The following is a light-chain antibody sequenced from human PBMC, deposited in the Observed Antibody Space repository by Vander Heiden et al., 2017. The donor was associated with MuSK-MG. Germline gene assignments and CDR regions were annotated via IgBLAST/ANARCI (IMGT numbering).Light chain of an antibody. V-gene: IGKV1-33*01. CDR2: DAS. J-gene: IGKJ2*01. CDR3: QQDDNLPHT. CDR1: QDISHY. Sequence: DIQMTQSPSSLSASVGDRVTITCQASQDISHYLNWYQQKPGRAPKLLIYDASNLETGVPSRFSGSGSGTDFTFTISSLQPEDVATYYCQQDDNLPHTFGQGTKLEIK.